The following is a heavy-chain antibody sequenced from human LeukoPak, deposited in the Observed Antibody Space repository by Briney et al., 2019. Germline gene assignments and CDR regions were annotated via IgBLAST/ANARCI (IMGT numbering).Heavy chain of an antibody. CDR3: AKGSYYDSSGSFYFDY. J-gene: IGHJ4*02. D-gene: IGHD3-22*01. CDR1: GFTFSSYA. V-gene: IGHV3-23*01. Sequence: GGSPRLSCAASGFTFSSYAMSWVRQAPGKGLEWVSGISGSGDNTYYADSVKGRFTISRDNSKNTLYVQVNSLGTEDTAAYYCAKGSYYDSSGSFYFDYWGQGTLVTVSS. CDR2: ISGSGDNT.